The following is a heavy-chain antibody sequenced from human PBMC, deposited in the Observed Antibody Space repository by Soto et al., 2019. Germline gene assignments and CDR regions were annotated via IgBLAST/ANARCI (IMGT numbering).Heavy chain of an antibody. Sequence: ASVKFSCKTSEYGFSRYAFHWVRQAPRQGLECMGWIYAGNGNTKYSQKFQGRVTISRXTXXSXXXLXLXXLTXEDTALYFCATEPTHFPSSGHSHGLGGWG. CDR1: EYGFSRYA. D-gene: IGHD6-19*01. V-gene: IGHV1-3*01. CDR3: ATEPTHFPSSGHSHGLGG. CDR2: IYAGNGNT. J-gene: IGHJ6*02.